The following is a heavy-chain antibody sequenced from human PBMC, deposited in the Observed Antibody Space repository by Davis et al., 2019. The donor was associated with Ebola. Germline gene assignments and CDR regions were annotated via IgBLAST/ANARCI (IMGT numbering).Heavy chain of an antibody. Sequence: GESLKISCAASGFTFSSYGMHWVRQAPGKGLEWVAVIWYDGSNKYYADSVKGRFTISRDNSKNTLYLQMNSLRAEDTAVYYCATCGFCISSSGIDYRGQGTLVTVSS. D-gene: IGHD6-19*01. J-gene: IGHJ4*02. V-gene: IGHV3-33*01. CDR2: IWYDGSNK. CDR1: GFTFSSYG. CDR3: ATCGFCISSSGIDY.